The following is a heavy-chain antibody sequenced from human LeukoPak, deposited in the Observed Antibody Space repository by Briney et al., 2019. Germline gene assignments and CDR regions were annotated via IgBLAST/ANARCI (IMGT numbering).Heavy chain of an antibody. CDR1: GGTFSSYA. CDR3: AREASSSGWFYY. CDR2: IIPIFGTA. D-gene: IGHD6-19*01. J-gene: IGHJ4*02. V-gene: IGHV1-69*13. Sequence: GASVKVSCKASGGTFSSYAISWVRQAPGQGLEWMGGIIPIFGTANYAQKFQGRVTITADESTSTAYMELSSLRSEDTAVYYCAREASSSGWFYYWGQGTLVTVSS.